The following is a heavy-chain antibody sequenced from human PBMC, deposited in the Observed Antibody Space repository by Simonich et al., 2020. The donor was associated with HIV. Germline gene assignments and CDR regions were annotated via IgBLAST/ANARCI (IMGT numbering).Heavy chain of an antibody. D-gene: IGHD1-1*01. Sequence: QVQLQQWGAGLLKPSETLSLTCAVYGGSFSGYYWSWLRRPTGKGREGNGEIKHSETTNYTPALKSRDTISVDTSKNQFSLKLSSVTAADTAVYSCARGIPRNYYYFYYMDVWGKGTTVIVSS. CDR3: ARGIPRNYYYFYYMDV. V-gene: IGHV4-34*01. J-gene: IGHJ6*03. CDR2: IKHSETT. CDR1: GGSFSGYY.